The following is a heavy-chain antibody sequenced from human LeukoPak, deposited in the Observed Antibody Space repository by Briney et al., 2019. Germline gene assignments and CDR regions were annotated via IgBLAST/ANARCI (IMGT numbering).Heavy chain of an antibody. Sequence: PGGSLRLSCAASGFSFSSYSMNWVRQAPGKGLEWVSSISSSSSYIYYADSVKGRFTISRDNAKNSLYLQMNSLRAEDTAVYYCARDRTVPTLWFDPWGQGTLVTVSS. CDR2: ISSSSSYI. CDR3: ARDRTVPTLWFDP. CDR1: GFSFSSYS. D-gene: IGHD4-17*01. J-gene: IGHJ5*02. V-gene: IGHV3-21*01.